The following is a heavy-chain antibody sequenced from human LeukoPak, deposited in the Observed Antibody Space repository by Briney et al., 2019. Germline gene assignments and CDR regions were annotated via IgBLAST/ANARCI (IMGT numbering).Heavy chain of an antibody. Sequence: ASVKVSCKASGYTFTSFDINWVRQATGQGLEWMGWMNTNTGNPTYAQGFTGRFVFSLDTSVSTAYLQISSLKAEDTAVYYGAREKGTGYSSSWYVGRYYYYYMDVWGKGTTVTVSS. CDR2: MNTNTGNP. D-gene: IGHD6-13*01. CDR3: AREKGTGYSSSWYVGRYYYYYMDV. V-gene: IGHV7-4-1*02. J-gene: IGHJ6*03. CDR1: GYTFTSFD.